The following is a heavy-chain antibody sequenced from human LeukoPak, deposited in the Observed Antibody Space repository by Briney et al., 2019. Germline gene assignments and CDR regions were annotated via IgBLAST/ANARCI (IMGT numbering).Heavy chain of an antibody. CDR3: ARVRLTGTAYYFDY. CDR1: GGSISSYY. CDR2: IYTSGST. V-gene: IGHV4-4*07. J-gene: IGHJ4*02. D-gene: IGHD1-20*01. Sequence: PSETLSLTCTVSGGSISSYYWSWIRQPAGKGLEWIGRIYTSGSTNYNPSLKSRVTMSVDTSKNQFSLKLSSVTAADTAVYYCARVRLTGTAYYFDYWGQGTLVTVSS.